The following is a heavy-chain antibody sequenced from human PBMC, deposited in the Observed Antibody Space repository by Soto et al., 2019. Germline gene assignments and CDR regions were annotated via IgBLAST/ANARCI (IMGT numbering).Heavy chain of an antibody. Sequence: SELLSLTSTVSGGSIISRGWSWIRQHPGKGLEWIGYISYSGNTNYNPSLKSRVTMSVDTPKNQFSLRLSSVTTADTAVYYCAGLRGYAGSPIDYWGQGTLVTVS. D-gene: IGHD2-15*01. CDR3: AGLRGYAGSPIDY. CDR2: ISYSGNT. J-gene: IGHJ4*02. V-gene: IGHV4-59*11. CDR1: GGSIISRG.